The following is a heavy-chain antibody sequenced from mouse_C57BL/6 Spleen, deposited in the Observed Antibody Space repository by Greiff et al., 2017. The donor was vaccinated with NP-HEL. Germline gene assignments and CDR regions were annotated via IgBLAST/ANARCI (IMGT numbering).Heavy chain of an antibody. CDR2: ISDGGSYT. CDR3: ARDLVRYGSSYDY. D-gene: IGHD1-1*01. V-gene: IGHV5-4*01. CDR1: GFTFSSYA. J-gene: IGHJ2*01. Sequence: EVKVVESGGGLVKPGGSLKLSCAASGFTFSSYAMSWVRQTPEKRLEWVATISDGGSYTYYPDNVKGRFTISRDNAKNNLYLQMSHLKSEDTAMYYCARDLVRYGSSYDYWGQGTTLTVSS.